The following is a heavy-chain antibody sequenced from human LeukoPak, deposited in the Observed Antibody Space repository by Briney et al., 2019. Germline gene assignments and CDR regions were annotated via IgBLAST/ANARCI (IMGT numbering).Heavy chain of an antibody. CDR2: IYHSGST. Sequence: SETLSLTCAVSGYSISSGYYWGWIRQPPGKGLEWIGSIYHSGSTYYNPALKIRVTISVDTSKNQLSLKLSAVTSPHTAVYYCARYDFWSGSNHWFDPWGQGTLVTVSS. J-gene: IGHJ5*02. V-gene: IGHV4-38-2*01. CDR3: ARYDFWSGSNHWFDP. CDR1: GYSISSGYY. D-gene: IGHD3-3*01.